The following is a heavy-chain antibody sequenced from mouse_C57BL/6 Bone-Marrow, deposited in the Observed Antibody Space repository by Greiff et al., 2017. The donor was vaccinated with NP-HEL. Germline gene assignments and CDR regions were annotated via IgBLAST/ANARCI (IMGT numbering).Heavy chain of an antibody. Sequence: EVKLVESGGGLVKPGGSLKLSCAASGFTFSDYAMPWVRQAPEKGLEWVAYISSGSSTIYYADTVKGRFTISRDNAKNTLFLQMTSLRSEDTAMYYCARPLSNLYAMDYWGQGTSVTVSS. CDR2: ISSGSSTI. CDR3: ARPLSNLYAMDY. J-gene: IGHJ4*01. D-gene: IGHD2-5*01. CDR1: GFTFSDYA. V-gene: IGHV5-17*01.